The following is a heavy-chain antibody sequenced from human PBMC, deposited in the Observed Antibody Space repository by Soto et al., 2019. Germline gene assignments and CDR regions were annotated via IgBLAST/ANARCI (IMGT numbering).Heavy chain of an antibody. CDR3: AREGASEWRTRGNGFDP. Sequence: QVQLVQSGVEVKKPGASVRVSCKASGYTFISYGISWLRQAPGQGPEWMGWISTYNGNTNYAQKVQGRVTMTTDTATSTASTELRSLRADETAVYYCAREGASEWRTRGNGFDPWGQGTLVTVSS. CDR1: GYTFISYG. J-gene: IGHJ5*02. V-gene: IGHV1-18*01. D-gene: IGHD3-10*01. CDR2: ISTYNGNT.